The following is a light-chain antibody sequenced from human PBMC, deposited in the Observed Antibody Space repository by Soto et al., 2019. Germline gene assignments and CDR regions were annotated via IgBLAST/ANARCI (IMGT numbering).Light chain of an antibody. V-gene: IGKV3-20*01. J-gene: IGKJ1*01. CDR1: QSISSTQ. Sequence: EIVLTQSPDPLSLSPGERATLSCRSSQSISSTQLVWYQQKPGQAPTLLIFGASSRATGIPDRFSGSGSGTDFTLTISGLQPEDVAVYYCQQYGTSPGTFGQGTKVDIK. CDR3: QQYGTSPGT. CDR2: GAS.